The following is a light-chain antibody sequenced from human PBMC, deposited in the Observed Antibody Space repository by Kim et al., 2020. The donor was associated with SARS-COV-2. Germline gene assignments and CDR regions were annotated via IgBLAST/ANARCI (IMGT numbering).Light chain of an antibody. CDR1: NIGSKS. Sequence: APGKTARITCGGNNIGSKSVPWYQQKPGQAPVLVIYYDSDRPSGIPERFSGSNSGNTATLTISRVEAGDEADYYCQVWDSISDHWVFGGGTQLTVL. V-gene: IGLV3-21*04. CDR3: QVWDSISDHWV. CDR2: YDS. J-gene: IGLJ3*02.